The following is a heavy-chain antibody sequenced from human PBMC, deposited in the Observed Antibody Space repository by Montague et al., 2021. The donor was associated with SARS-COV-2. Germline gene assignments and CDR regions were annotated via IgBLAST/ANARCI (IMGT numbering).Heavy chain of an antibody. CDR1: GGPISGRSDY. CDR2: VDYSGNT. Sequence: SETLSLTCTVTGGPISGRSDYWGWIRQSPGKGLEWIASVDYSGNTYYXXSLKSRLTISVDTSKNQFSLKLNSVTAADTALYYCARREYSYGWGDWGQGTLVTVSS. J-gene: IGHJ4*02. V-gene: IGHV4-39*01. D-gene: IGHD5-18*01. CDR3: ARREYSYGWGD.